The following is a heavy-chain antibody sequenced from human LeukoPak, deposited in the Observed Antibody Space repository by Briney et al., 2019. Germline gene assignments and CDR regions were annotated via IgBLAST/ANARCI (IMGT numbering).Heavy chain of an antibody. D-gene: IGHD6-13*01. CDR1: GYTFTSYI. Sequence: ASVKVSCKASGYTFTSYIISWVRQAPGQGLEWMGWINTYNGNTDYAQRVQGRVTMTTDTSTSTAYMELRSPRSDDTAVYYCARDRHIAAAVYYYYMDVRGKGTPVTVSS. CDR3: ARDRHIAAAVYYYYMDV. J-gene: IGHJ6*03. V-gene: IGHV1-18*01. CDR2: INTYNGNT.